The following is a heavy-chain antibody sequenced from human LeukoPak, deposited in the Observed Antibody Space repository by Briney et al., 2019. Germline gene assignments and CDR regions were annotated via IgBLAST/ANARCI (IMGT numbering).Heavy chain of an antibody. CDR1: GYTFTSYY. V-gene: IGHV1-46*01. CDR2: INPSGGST. D-gene: IGHD6-13*01. CDR3: AREGRGVPGAIAAVKGFDY. Sequence: GASVKVSCKASGYTFTSYYMHWVRQAPGQGLEWMGIINPSGGSTSYAQKLQGRVTMTRDMSTSTVYMELSSLRSEDTAIYYCAREGRGVPGAIAAVKGFDYWGQGTLVTVSS. J-gene: IGHJ4*02.